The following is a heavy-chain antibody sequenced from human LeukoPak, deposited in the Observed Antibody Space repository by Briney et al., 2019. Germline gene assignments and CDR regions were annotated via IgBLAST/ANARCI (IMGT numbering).Heavy chain of an antibody. Sequence: AGGSLRLSCAASGFTFSSYGMSWVRQAPGKGLEWVSAISGSGGSTYYADSVKGRFTISRDNSKNTPYLQMNSLRAEDTAVYYCAIRSPLPYDSSGNGLWDIWGQGTMVTVSS. D-gene: IGHD3-22*01. V-gene: IGHV3-23*01. CDR1: GFTFSSYG. CDR3: AIRSPLPYDSSGNGLWDI. J-gene: IGHJ3*02. CDR2: ISGSGGST.